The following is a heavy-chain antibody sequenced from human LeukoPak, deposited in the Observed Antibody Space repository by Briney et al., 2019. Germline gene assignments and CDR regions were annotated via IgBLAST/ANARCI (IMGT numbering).Heavy chain of an antibody. Sequence: PGGSLRLSCAASGFTFSTYAMSWVRQAPGKGLEWVSAISSSGGSTYYADSVKGRFTISRDNSKNPLYLQMNSLRAEDTAVYYCAKYCGYSSSWYKLGFDYWGQGTLVTVSS. V-gene: IGHV3-23*01. D-gene: IGHD6-13*01. CDR1: GFTFSTYA. CDR2: ISSSGGST. CDR3: AKYCGYSSSWYKLGFDY. J-gene: IGHJ4*02.